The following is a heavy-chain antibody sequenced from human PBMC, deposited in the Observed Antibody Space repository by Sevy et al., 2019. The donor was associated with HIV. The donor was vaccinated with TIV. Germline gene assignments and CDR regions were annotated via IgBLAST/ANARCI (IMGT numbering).Heavy chain of an antibody. CDR1: DGSFNDYY. J-gene: IGHJ2*01. CDR3: ARKYIEDVTTPNSPSYFDL. Sequence: SETLSLTCAVYDGSFNDYYWTWIRHPPGKRLEWIGEINHGGNTNYNPSLESRVAISVDTSKRQVSLNLNSVTVADTAVYYCARKYIEDVTTPNSPSYFDLWGRGTLVTVSS. D-gene: IGHD1-1*01. V-gene: IGHV4-34*01. CDR2: INHGGNT.